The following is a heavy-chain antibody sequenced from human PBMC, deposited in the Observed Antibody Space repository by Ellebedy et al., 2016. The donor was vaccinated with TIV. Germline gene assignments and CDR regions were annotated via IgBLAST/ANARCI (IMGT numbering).Heavy chain of an antibody. Sequence: MPSETLSLTCAISGDSVSSNIVTWNWIRQSPSRGLEWLGRTYYRSKWYNDYALSVKSRITINPDTSKNLFSLQLNSVTPKDTAVYYCVRGQLLLYPTGWFDPWGQGILVTVSS. J-gene: IGHJ5*02. CDR2: TYYRSKWYN. V-gene: IGHV6-1*01. CDR1: GDSVSSNIVT. D-gene: IGHD2-2*02. CDR3: VRGQLLLYPTGWFDP.